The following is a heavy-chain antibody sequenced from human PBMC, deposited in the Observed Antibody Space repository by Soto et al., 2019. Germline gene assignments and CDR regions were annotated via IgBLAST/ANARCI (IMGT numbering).Heavy chain of an antibody. Sequence: ASETLSLTCTVSGGSVSSGSYYWSWIRQPPGKGLEWIGYIYYSGSTNYNPSLKSRVTISVDTSKNQFSLKLSSVTAADTAVYYCARALLGYCSSTSCYSFGWFDPWGQGTLVTVSS. CDR1: GGSVSSGSYY. J-gene: IGHJ5*02. CDR2: IYYSGST. D-gene: IGHD2-2*01. V-gene: IGHV4-61*01. CDR3: ARALLGYCSSTSCYSFGWFDP.